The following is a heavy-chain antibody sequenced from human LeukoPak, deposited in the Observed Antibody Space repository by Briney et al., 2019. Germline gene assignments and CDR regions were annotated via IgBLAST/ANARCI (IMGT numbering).Heavy chain of an antibody. D-gene: IGHD3-3*01. J-gene: IGHJ4*02. CDR2: IYYSGST. V-gene: IGHV4-59*01. CDR3: AGWSGYLPHY. Sequence: SETLSLTCTVSGGSISSYYGSWIRQPPGKGLEWIGYIYYSGSTNYNPSLKSRVTISVDTSKNQFSLKLSSVTAADTAVYYCAGWSGYLPHYWGQGTLVTVSS. CDR1: GGSISSYY.